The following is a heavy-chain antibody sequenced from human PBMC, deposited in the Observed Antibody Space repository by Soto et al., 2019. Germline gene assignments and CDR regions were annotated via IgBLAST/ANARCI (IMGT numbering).Heavy chain of an antibody. J-gene: IGHJ3*01. CDR1: GFTFSSYW. CDR2: IKRDGSVQ. Sequence: EVQLVESGGGLVQPGGSLRLSCAASGFTFSSYWMTWVRQAPGKGLEWVANIKRDGSVQSYLDSVRGRFTISRDNAKNSLYLQMNSLRAEDTALYYCAMGVTTGSISMYLDAFEFWGQGTRVTVSS. V-gene: IGHV3-7*04. CDR3: AMGVTTGSISMYLDAFEF. D-gene: IGHD3-10*01.